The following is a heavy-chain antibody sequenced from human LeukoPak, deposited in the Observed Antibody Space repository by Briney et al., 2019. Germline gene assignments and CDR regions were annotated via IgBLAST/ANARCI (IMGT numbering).Heavy chain of an antibody. J-gene: IGHJ6*03. V-gene: IGHV3-66*02. Sequence: GGSLRLSCAASGFTVSSNYISWVRQAPGKGLEWVSVIYSGGSTYYADSVKGRFTISRDNSKNTLYLQMNSLRAEDTAVYYCARAYYYYYMDVWGKGTTVTVSS. CDR2: IYSGGST. CDR3: ARAYYYYYMDV. CDR1: GFTVSSNY.